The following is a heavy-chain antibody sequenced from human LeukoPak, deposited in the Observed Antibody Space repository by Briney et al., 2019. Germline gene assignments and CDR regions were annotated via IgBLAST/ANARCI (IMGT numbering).Heavy chain of an antibody. CDR3: AKFLADYSTSSWFDA. J-gene: IGHJ5*02. V-gene: IGHV3-23*01. CDR2: ISDTGGNT. CDR1: GFTFNIYA. Sequence: GGSLRLSCAASGFTFNIYAMTWVRQAPGQGPEWVSSISDTGGNTCYADSVRGRFIISRDNSKNTVFLQMNSLRVDDTALYYCAKFLADYSTSSWFDAWGQGTLVTVSS. D-gene: IGHD6-6*01.